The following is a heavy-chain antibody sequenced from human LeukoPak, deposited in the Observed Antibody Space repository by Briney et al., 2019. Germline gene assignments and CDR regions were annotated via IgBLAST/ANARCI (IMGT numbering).Heavy chain of an antibody. D-gene: IGHD2/OR15-2a*01. CDR1: GYTSTTYG. Sequence: GASVKVSCKASGYTSTTYGISWVRQAPGQGLEWMGWISSYNVNTMYAQKLQGRVTMTTDTSASTAYMELRSLRSDDTALYYCARVRRDRDSVTYYEKYYFDFWGQGTLVTVSS. CDR3: ARVRRDRDSVTYYEKYYFDF. J-gene: IGHJ4*02. V-gene: IGHV1-18*01. CDR2: ISSYNVNT.